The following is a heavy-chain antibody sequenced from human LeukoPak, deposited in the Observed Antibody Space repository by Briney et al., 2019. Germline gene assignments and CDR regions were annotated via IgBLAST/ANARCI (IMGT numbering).Heavy chain of an antibody. CDR1: GGSFSGYY. J-gene: IGHJ6*02. CDR2: INHSGST. V-gene: IGHV4-34*01. D-gene: IGHD2-2*01. CDR3: ARVVVVPAAPPPYYYYGMDV. Sequence: PSETLSLTCAVYGGSFSGYYWSWIRQPPGKGLEWIGEINHSGSTNYNPSLKSRVTISVDTSKNQFSLKLSSVTAADTAVYYCARVVVVPAAPPPYYYYGMDVWGQGTTVTVSS.